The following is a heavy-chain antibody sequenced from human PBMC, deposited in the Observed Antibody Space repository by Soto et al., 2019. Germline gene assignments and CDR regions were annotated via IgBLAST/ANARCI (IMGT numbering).Heavy chain of an antibody. J-gene: IGHJ4*02. V-gene: IGHV4-31*03. D-gene: IGHD2-15*01. CDR1: GGSISSGGYY. CDR3: ARGYCSGGSCYSAPFDLDY. Sequence: SETLSLTCTVSGGSISSGGYYWSWIRQHPGKGLEWIGYIYYSGSTYYNPSLKSRVTISVDTSKNQFSLKLSSVTAADTAVYYCARGYCSGGSCYSAPFDLDYWGQGTLVTVSS. CDR2: IYYSGST.